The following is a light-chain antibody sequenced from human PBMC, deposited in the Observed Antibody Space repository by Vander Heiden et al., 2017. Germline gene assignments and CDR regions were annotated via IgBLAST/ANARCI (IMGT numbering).Light chain of an antibody. CDR2: KAS. J-gene: IGKJ1*01. Sequence: DIQMTQSPSTLSASVGDRVTITCRASQKVGFWLAWYQQKPGKAPKLMIYKASGLERGVPSRFSGSGYGTEFTLTISSLQPDDFATYYCQQDNTYPWTFPPGTKVRTK. V-gene: IGKV1-5*03. CDR3: QQDNTYPWT. CDR1: QKVGFW.